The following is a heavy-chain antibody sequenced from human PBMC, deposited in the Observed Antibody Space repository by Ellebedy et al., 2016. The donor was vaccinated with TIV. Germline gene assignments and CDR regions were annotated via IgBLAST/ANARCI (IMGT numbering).Heavy chain of an antibody. CDR3: GRGRGYASTGRVYYFDY. V-gene: IGHV1-8*01. J-gene: IGHJ4*02. D-gene: IGHD2-15*01. Sequence: AASVKVSCKASGYTLTDFDINCVRQATAQGLAWVGLMNPNSGNTGSAQKFQGRVTMTRDSSISTAYMELSSLRSEDTAVYYCGRGRGYASTGRVYYFDYWGQGSLVTVSS. CDR2: MNPNSGNT. CDR1: GYTLTDFD.